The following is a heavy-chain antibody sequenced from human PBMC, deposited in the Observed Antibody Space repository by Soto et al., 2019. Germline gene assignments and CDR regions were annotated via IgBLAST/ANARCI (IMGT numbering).Heavy chain of an antibody. J-gene: IGHJ4*02. CDR3: ARGDSPVQFDS. Sequence: QVQLVQSGAEMRKPGASVKVSCKTSGYTFISYGISWVRQAPGQGLAWMGWINGYNGNTNYAQNFQGRVAMTTDTSTTTVYMELRNLSSDDTAVYYCARGDSPVQFDSGGQGTLFTVSS. D-gene: IGHD5-18*01. V-gene: IGHV1-18*01. CDR2: INGYNGNT. CDR1: GYTFISYG.